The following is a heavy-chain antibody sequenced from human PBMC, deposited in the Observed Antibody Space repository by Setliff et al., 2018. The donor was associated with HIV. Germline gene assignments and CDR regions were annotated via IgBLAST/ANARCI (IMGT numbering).Heavy chain of an antibody. V-gene: IGHV4-34*01. Sequence: PSETLSLTCAVYGGSFSGYYWSWIRQPPGKGPEWIGEINHSGSTNYNPSLKSRVTISVDTSKNQFSLKLSSVTAADTAVFYCARLTTTYYYDSSAYYHPAWGQGTLVTVSS. CDR3: ARLTTTYYYDSSAYYHPA. J-gene: IGHJ4*02. CDR2: INHSGST. D-gene: IGHD3-22*01. CDR1: GGSFSGYY.